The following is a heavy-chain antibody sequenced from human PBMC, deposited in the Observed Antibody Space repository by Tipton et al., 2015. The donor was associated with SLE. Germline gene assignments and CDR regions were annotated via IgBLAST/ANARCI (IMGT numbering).Heavy chain of an antibody. J-gene: IGHJ4*02. V-gene: IGHV3-7*01. CDR1: RFTFSSYW. CDR3: ARNLPFDS. Sequence: GSLRLSCAASRFTFSSYWMGWVRQAPGKGLEWVANIEQNGNEKYYVDSVKGRFTISRDNAKNSLYLQMNSLRVEDTAVYYCARNLPFDSWGQGTLVAVSS. CDR2: IEQNGNEK.